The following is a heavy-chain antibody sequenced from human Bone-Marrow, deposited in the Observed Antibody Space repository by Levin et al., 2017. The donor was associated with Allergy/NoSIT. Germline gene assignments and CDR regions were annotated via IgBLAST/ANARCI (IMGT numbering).Heavy chain of an antibody. J-gene: IGHJ4*02. CDR1: GGTFSSYA. Sequence: AASVKVSCKASGGTFSSYAISWVRQAPGQGLEWMGRIIPILGIANYAQKFQGRVTITADKSTSTAYMELSSLRSEDTAVYYCARDAGYYYGSGSYYNFDYWGQGTLVTVSS. CDR2: IIPILGIA. CDR3: ARDAGYYYGSGSYYNFDY. D-gene: IGHD3-10*01. V-gene: IGHV1-69*04.